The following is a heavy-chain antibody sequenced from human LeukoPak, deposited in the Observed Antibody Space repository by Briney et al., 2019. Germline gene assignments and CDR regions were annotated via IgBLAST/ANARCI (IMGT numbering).Heavy chain of an antibody. CDR3: ARVPDWTYVPDY. CDR1: GGSISSDRFY. D-gene: IGHD3-16*01. CDR2: IKSSNT. Sequence: SETLSLTCTVSGGSISSDRFYWTWVRQPAGKGLEWIGRIKSSNTNYNPSLKSRVSISLDTSTNQFSLKLSSLTAADTAGYYCARVPDWTYVPDYWGQGTLVTVSS. J-gene: IGHJ4*02. V-gene: IGHV4-61*02.